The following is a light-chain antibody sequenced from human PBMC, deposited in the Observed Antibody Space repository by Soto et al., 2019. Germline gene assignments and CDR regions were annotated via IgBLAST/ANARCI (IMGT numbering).Light chain of an antibody. CDR1: QSVNTY. CDR3: QQRSSWPLT. Sequence: EIVLTQSPATLSLSPGERATLSCRASQSVNTYLAWYQQKPGQAPRLLICDASNRAIGIPARFSGSGSGTDFTLTISSLDPEASAVYSCQQRSSWPLTCGGGTKVEIK. J-gene: IGKJ4*01. CDR2: DAS. V-gene: IGKV3-11*01.